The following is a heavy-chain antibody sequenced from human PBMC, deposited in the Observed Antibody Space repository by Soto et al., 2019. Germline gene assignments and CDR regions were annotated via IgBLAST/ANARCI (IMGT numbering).Heavy chain of an antibody. CDR1: GGSISISNW. Sequence: PSETLAVTCAFSGGSISISNWGRWFRQPPGKGLEWIEEIYHSGSTNYNPSLKSRVTISVDKSKNQFSLKLSSVTAAGTAVYYCARAEAGNKYDYWGQGTMVTVSS. V-gene: IGHV4-4*02. CDR3: ARAEAGNKYDY. D-gene: IGHD6-13*01. J-gene: IGHJ4*02. CDR2: IYHSGST.